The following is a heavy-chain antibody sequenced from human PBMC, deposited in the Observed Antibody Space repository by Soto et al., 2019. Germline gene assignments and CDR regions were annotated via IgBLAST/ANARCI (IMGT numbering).Heavy chain of an antibody. CDR1: GYTFTSYA. CDR3: ARDGIDYDFWSGYYLDY. J-gene: IGHJ4*02. Sequence: ASVKVSCKASGYTFTSYAMHWVRQAPGQRLEWMGWINAGNGNTKYSQKFQGRVTITRDTSASTAYMELSSLRSEDTAVYYCARDGIDYDFWSGYYLDYWGQGTLVTVSS. CDR2: INAGNGNT. D-gene: IGHD3-3*01. V-gene: IGHV1-3*01.